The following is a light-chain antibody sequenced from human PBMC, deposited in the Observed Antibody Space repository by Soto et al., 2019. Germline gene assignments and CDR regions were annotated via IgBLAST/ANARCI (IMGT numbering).Light chain of an antibody. J-gene: IGLJ1*01. Sequence: QSFLTQPASLSGSPGQSITISCTGTSDDVGAYNFVSWYQQYPGKAPKLMVFGVINRPSGVSNRFSGSKTGNTASLTISGLQAEDEAFYYCFSHRSGDSHVFGTGTKVTVL. CDR1: SDDVGAYNF. V-gene: IGLV2-14*01. CDR3: FSHRSGDSHV. CDR2: GVI.